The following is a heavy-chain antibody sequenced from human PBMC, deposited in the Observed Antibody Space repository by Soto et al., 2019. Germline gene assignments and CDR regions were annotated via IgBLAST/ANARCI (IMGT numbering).Heavy chain of an antibody. CDR3: ARLQYTVVTPIDM. Sequence: QVQLQESGPGLVKPSETLSLTCTVPSGSIRTSYWTWIRQFPGKRLEWIAHIHNSGNTNSNPSLNILVTISMDTSKNQISLRLTSVTAADTAMYYCARLQYTVVTPIDMWGQGTMVTVSS. CDR2: IHNSGNT. J-gene: IGHJ3*02. CDR1: SGSIRTSY. D-gene: IGHD2-21*02. V-gene: IGHV4-59*01.